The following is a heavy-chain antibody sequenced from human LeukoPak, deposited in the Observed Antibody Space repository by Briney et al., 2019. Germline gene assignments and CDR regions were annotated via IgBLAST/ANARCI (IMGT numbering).Heavy chain of an antibody. CDR1: GFTFGDYA. CDR2: IRSKAYGGTT. D-gene: IGHD6-19*01. Sequence: GGSLRLSCTASGFTFGDYAMSWVRQAPGKGLKWVGFIRSKAYGGTTEYAASVKGRFTISRDDSKSIAYLQMNSLKTEDTAVYYCTRWSYSSGWYSHYWGQGTLVTVSS. V-gene: IGHV3-49*04. CDR3: TRWSYSSGWYSHY. J-gene: IGHJ4*02.